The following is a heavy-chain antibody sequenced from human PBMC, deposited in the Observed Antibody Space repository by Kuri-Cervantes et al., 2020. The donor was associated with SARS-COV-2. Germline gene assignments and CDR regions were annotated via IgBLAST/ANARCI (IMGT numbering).Heavy chain of an antibody. CDR2: INPNSGGT. Sequence: ASVKVSCKASGYTFTGYYMHWVRQAPGQGLEWMGWINPNSGGTNYAQKFQGWVTMTRDTSISTVYMELSRLRSDDTAVYYCARGGAARGVLRFFDWFEAFETWGQGTMVTVSS. D-gene: IGHD3-9*01. CDR3: ARGGAARGVLRFFDWFEAFET. CDR1: GYTFTGYY. V-gene: IGHV1-2*04. J-gene: IGHJ3*02.